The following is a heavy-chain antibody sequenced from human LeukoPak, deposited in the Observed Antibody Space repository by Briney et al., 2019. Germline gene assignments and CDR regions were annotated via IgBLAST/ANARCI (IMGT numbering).Heavy chain of an antibody. D-gene: IGHD6-19*01. J-gene: IGHJ5*01. CDR3: ARQTSGRYSAYFDS. Sequence: GGSLRLSCSASGFIFSSYWMSWVRQAPGKGLEWVATIKQDASEKYYVDSVEGRLIISRDNAKNSLYLQVNSLRAEDTAIYHCARQTSGRYSAYFDSWGQGILVTVSS. CDR2: IKQDASEK. V-gene: IGHV3-7*01. CDR1: GFIFSSYW.